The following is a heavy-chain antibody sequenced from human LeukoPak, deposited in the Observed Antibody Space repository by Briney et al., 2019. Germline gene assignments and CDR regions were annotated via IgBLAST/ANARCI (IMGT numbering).Heavy chain of an antibody. CDR3: ARASTYYYGSGSHLTYYYYYMDV. CDR1: GFTFSSYW. Sequence: GGSLRLSCAASGFTFSSYWMSWVRQAPGKGLEWVANIKQDGSGKYYVDSVKGRFTISRDNAKNSLYLQMNSLRAEDTAVYYCARASTYYYGSGSHLTYYYYYMDVWGKGTTVTVSS. D-gene: IGHD3-10*01. V-gene: IGHV3-7*01. CDR2: IKQDGSGK. J-gene: IGHJ6*03.